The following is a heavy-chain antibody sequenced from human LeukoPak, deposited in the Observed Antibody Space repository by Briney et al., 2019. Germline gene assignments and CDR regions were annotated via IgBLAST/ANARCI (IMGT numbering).Heavy chain of an antibody. CDR3: AAWHGSSSWYYYYGMDV. CDR1: GGSISSSSYY. D-gene: IGHD6-13*01. Sequence: SQTLSLTCAVSGGSISSSSYYWGWIRQPPGKGLEWIGSIYYSGSTYYNPSLKSRVTISVDTSKNQFSLKLSSVTAADTAVYYCAAWHGSSSWYYYYGMDVWGQGTTVTVSS. V-gene: IGHV4-39*01. CDR2: IYYSGST. J-gene: IGHJ6*02.